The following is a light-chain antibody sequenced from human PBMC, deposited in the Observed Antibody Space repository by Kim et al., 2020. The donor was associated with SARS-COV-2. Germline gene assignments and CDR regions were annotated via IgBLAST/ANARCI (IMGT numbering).Light chain of an antibody. Sequence: AAVVDIVTITCRASQGIRRYLAWFQQKPGKVPTRLIYGAVSLQSGVPSRFSGSESGTEFTLTISSLQPDDFATYYCLQHHSFPWTFGQGTKVEIK. CDR2: GAV. CDR1: QGIRRY. CDR3: LQHHSFPWT. V-gene: IGKV1-17*03. J-gene: IGKJ1*01.